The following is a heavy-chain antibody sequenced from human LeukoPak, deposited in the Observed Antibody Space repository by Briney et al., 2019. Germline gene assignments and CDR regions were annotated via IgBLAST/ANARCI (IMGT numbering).Heavy chain of an antibody. CDR3: ARWVTILTGYYHFDY. CDR2: IYPGDSDT. V-gene: IGHV5-51*01. Sequence: GESLKISCKGSGYSFTSYWIGWVRQMPGKGLEWMGIIYPGDSDTRYSPSFQGQVTISADKSISTAYLQWSSLKASDTAMYYSARWVTILTGYYHFDYWGQGTLVTVSS. J-gene: IGHJ4*02. CDR1: GYSFTSYW. D-gene: IGHD3-9*01.